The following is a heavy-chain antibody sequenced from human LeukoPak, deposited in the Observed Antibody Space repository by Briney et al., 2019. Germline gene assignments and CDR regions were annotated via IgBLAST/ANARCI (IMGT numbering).Heavy chain of an antibody. Sequence: GASVKVSCKASGYTFTSYDINWVRQATGQGLEWMGWMNPNSGNTGYAQKFQGRVTITRNTSISTAYMELSRLRSGDTAVYYCARSTTPNENEYFEHWGQGTLVTVSS. CDR1: GYTFTSYD. D-gene: IGHD2/OR15-2a*01. CDR3: ARSTTPNENEYFEH. J-gene: IGHJ1*01. CDR2: MNPNSGNT. V-gene: IGHV1-8*03.